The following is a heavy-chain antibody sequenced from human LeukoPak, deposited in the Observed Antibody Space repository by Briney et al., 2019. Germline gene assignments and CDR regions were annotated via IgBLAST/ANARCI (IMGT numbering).Heavy chain of an antibody. Sequence: GGSLRLSCAASGFTFSSYWMSWVRQAPGKGLEWVAKIKQDGSEKYYVDSVKGRFTISRDNAKNSLYLQMNSLRAEDTAVYYCARDGGTVTTEDAFDIWGQGTMVTVSS. V-gene: IGHV3-7*01. D-gene: IGHD4-17*01. CDR1: GFTFSSYW. J-gene: IGHJ3*02. CDR2: IKQDGSEK. CDR3: ARDGGTVTTEDAFDI.